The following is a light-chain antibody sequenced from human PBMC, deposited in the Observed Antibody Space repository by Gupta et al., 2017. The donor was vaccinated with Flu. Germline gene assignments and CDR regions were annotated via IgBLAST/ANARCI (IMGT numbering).Light chain of an antibody. J-gene: IGKJ3*01. CDR2: GGS. CDR3: QQSNTFPDT. Sequence: DVQLTQSPPSVSASVGDTVTITCRASPGISTWLAWYQQKPGGALKLLIFGGSRLETGVPSRFRGSGSGTDFTLTISSLQPEDSATYYCQQSNTFPDTFGPGTKVDIK. V-gene: IGKV1-12*01. CDR1: PGISTW.